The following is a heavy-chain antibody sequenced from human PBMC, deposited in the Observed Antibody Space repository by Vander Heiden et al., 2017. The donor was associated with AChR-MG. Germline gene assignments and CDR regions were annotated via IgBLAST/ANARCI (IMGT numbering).Heavy chain of an antibody. V-gene: IGHV3-74*01. D-gene: IGHD6-19*01. CDR1: GCTFSTSW. CDR2: INNDGSRT. Sequence: EVQLVESGGGLVQPGESLRLPCAASGCTFSTSWIHWVGQTTGTGLVGVSRINNDGSRTSYADAVKGRFTISRDNAKNTLYLEMNSLRAEDTAVYYCVREGKGSSAWYYAFDIWGQGTMVTVSS. J-gene: IGHJ3*02. CDR3: VREGKGSSAWYYAFDI.